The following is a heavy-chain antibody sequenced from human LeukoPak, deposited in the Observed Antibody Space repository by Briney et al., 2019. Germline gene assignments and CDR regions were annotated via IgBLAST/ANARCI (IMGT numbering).Heavy chain of an antibody. Sequence: GSSVKVSCKASGGTFSSYAISWVRQAPGQGLEWMGRIIPIFGTANYAQKFQGRVTITADKSTSTAYMELSSLGSEDTAVYYCARVGRDSNYYYYYMDAWGKGTTVTVSS. J-gene: IGHJ6*03. CDR2: IIPIFGTA. CDR1: GGTFSSYA. D-gene: IGHD4-11*01. CDR3: ARVGRDSNYYYYYMDA. V-gene: IGHV1-69*06.